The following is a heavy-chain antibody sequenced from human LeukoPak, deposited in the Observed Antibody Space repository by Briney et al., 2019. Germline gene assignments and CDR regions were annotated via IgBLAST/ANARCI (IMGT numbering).Heavy chain of an antibody. D-gene: IGHD6-13*01. V-gene: IGHV4-34*01. J-gene: IGHJ4*02. Sequence: PSETLSLTCAVYGGSFSGYYWIWIRQPPGKGVEWVGEINHSGSTNYNPSLKSRVTISEYTSKNQFSLNLTSVTAADTAVYYCARARVRIAAGALDYWGQGALVTVSS. CDR3: ARARVRIAAGALDY. CDR2: INHSGST. CDR1: GGSFSGYY.